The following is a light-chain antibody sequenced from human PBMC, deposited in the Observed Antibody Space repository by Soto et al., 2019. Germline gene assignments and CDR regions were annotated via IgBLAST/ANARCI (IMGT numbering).Light chain of an antibody. CDR1: QNINIY. Sequence: DIQRTQSPCSLSAYVVDRVTIACRASQNINIYLNWYQQRPGKAPKLLVTTAPTFQSGVPSRFSGSGSGADFTLTISGLQPEDSATYYCQQSYSYPHSFGQGTKVDIK. CDR3: QQSYSYPHS. V-gene: IGKV1-39*01. J-gene: IGKJ2*01. CDR2: TAP.